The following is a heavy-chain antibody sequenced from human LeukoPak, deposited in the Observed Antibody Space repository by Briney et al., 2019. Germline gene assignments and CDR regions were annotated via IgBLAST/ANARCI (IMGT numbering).Heavy chain of an antibody. V-gene: IGHV3-64D*09. J-gene: IGHJ4*02. D-gene: IGHD5-24*01. CDR1: GFTFSNYA. CDR3: VKTREMATITPPFDY. Sequence: GGSLRLSCSASGFTFSNYAMHWVRQALGEGLEYVSAISTNGGSTYYADSVKGRFTISRDNSKNTLYLPMSSLRAEDTAVYYCVKTREMATITPPFDYWGQGTLVTVSS. CDR2: ISTNGGST.